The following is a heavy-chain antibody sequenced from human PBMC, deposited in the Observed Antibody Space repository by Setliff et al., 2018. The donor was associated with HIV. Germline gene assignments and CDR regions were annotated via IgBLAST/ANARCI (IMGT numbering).Heavy chain of an antibody. CDR1: GGSISSSSYY. CDR2: IYYSGST. V-gene: IGHV4-39*07. D-gene: IGHD3-3*01. J-gene: IGHJ4*02. Sequence: PSETLSLTCTVSGGSISSSSYYWGWIRQPPGKGLEWIGSIYYSGSTYYNPSLKSRVTISVDTSKNQFSLKLTSVNAADTAVYYCARGDGDFWNGFHGRALPSWGQGTLVT. CDR3: ARGDGDFWNGFHGRALPS.